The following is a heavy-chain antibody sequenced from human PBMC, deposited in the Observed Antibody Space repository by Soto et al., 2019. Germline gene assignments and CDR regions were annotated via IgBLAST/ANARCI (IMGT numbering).Heavy chain of an antibody. D-gene: IGHD3-22*01. V-gene: IGHV2-5*02. CDR2: IYWDDDK. CDR3: AHSLYSHSLSQRVEFDY. J-gene: IGHJ4*02. CDR1: GFSLSTDGVA. Sequence: GSGPTLVNPTQTLTLSCTFSGFSLSTDGVAVGWIRQPPGKALEWLALIYWDDDKRYSPSLRSRLTITKGTSKNQVVLTMTNMDPVDTAIYYCAHSLYSHSLSQRVEFDYRGQGTLVTVPS.